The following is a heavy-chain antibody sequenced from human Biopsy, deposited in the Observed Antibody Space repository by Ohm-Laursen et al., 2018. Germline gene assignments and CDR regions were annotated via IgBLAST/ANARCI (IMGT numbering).Heavy chain of an antibody. V-gene: IGHV2-70*04. CDR2: LDWDDDK. J-gene: IGHJ4*01. D-gene: IGHD1-1*01. CDR3: ARTRAHNFGALEF. Sequence: PQTLPPPRSLSGFSLSSNGMRISWVPPPPREALGCLGTLDWDDDKFYSPSLETRLSLSKDTTTNQVVLTLTDVDPEDTATYYCARTRAHNFGALEFWGQGILVTVSS. CDR1: GFSLSSNGMR.